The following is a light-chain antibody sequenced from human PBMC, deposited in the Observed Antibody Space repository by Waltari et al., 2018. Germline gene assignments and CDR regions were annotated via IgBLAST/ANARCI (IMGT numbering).Light chain of an antibody. CDR3: QQRSNWPPLFT. V-gene: IGKV3-11*01. CDR1: QRVRRD. CDR2: NAS. Sequence: EIVLTQSTATLSLSPGERANLSCRASQRVRRDLAWYQQKPGEDTRMLIYNASNRATCIPASFSCVVSGTDFTLTISSLEPEDFAVYYCQQRSNWPPLFTFGPGTKVDIK. J-gene: IGKJ3*01.